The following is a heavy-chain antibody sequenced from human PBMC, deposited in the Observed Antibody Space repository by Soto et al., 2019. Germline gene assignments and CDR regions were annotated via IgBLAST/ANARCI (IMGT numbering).Heavy chain of an antibody. J-gene: IGHJ4*02. Sequence: QVQVVESGGGVVQPGRSLRLSCTTSGFSFNNYGMNWVRQAPGMGLEWVAMISHDGNKRDYSDSVKGRFSISRDNSKDTMFLQMDSLTIDDTAIYYCAGGLVEVTVPFDHWGQGTLVTVSP. D-gene: IGHD2-21*02. V-gene: IGHV3-30*04. CDR1: GFSFNNYG. CDR3: AGGLVEVTVPFDH. CDR2: ISHDGNKR.